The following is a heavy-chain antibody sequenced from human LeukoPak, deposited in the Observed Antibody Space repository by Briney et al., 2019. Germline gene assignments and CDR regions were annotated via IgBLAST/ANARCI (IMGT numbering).Heavy chain of an antibody. V-gene: IGHV5-51*01. CDR2: IYPGDSDT. CDR1: DYSFISYW. Sequence: GESLKISCKGSDYSFISYWIVWVRQMPGEGLEWMGVIYPGDSDTRYSPSFQGQVTISADKSISTAYLQWSSLKASDSAMYYCAREKYVGRLTDYWGQGTLVTVPS. CDR3: AREKYVGRLTDY. D-gene: IGHD2-15*01. J-gene: IGHJ4*02.